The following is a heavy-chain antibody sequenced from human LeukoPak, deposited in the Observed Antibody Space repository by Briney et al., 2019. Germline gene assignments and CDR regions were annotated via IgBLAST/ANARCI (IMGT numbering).Heavy chain of an antibody. D-gene: IGHD3-22*01. CDR2: IYSGGST. CDR3: ATYYDSSGYYSGLGY. Sequence: GGSLRLSCAASGFTVSSNYMSWVRQAPGKGLEWVSVIYSGGSTYYADSVKGRFTISRDNSKNTLYLQMNSLRAEDTAVYYCATYYDSSGYYSGLGYWGQGTLVTVSS. J-gene: IGHJ4*02. CDR1: GFTVSSNY. V-gene: IGHV3-66*01.